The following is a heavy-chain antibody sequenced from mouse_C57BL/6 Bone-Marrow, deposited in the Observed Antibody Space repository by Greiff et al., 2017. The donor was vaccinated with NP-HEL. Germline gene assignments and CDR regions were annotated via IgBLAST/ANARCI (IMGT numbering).Heavy chain of an antibody. D-gene: IGHD2-4*01. V-gene: IGHV2-6*01. CDR2: IWGVGST. J-gene: IGHJ3*01. Sequence: VQLQESGPGLVAPSQSLSITCTVSGFSLTSYGVDWVRQSPGKGLEWLGVIWGVGSTNYNSALKSRLSISKDNSKSQVFLKMNSLQTDDTAMYYCASADYDGAWFAYWGQGTLVTVSA. CDR1: GFSLTSYG. CDR3: ASADYDGAWFAY.